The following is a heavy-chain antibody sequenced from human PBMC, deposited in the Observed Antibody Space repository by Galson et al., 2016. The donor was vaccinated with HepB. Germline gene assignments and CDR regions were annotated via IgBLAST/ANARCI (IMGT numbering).Heavy chain of an antibody. CDR1: GFTFSSYF. CDR2: ISSGGSST. J-gene: IGHJ6*02. D-gene: IGHD3-10*01. Sequence: SLRLSCAASGFTFSSYFINWFRQAPGKGLEWVSSISSGGSSTYYADSAKGRFTISRDNAKNSLYLQMNSLRAEDTAVYYCARGLYGSGSHYYYYGMEFWGQGTTVTVSS. V-gene: IGHV3-21*01. CDR3: ARGLYGSGSHYYYYGMEF.